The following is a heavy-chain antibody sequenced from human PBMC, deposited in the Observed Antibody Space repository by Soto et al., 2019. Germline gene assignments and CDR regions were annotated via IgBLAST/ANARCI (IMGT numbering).Heavy chain of an antibody. V-gene: IGHV4-30-4*01. CDR3: ARSILGYCSGGSCYGKPTYGMAV. J-gene: IGHJ6*02. D-gene: IGHD2-15*01. Sequence: SETLSLTCTVSGGSISSGDYYWSWIRQPPGKGLEWIGYIYYSGSTYYNPSLKSRVTISVDTSKNQFSLKLSSVTAADTAVYYCARSILGYCSGGSCYGKPTYGMAVWGQGTTVTVSS. CDR1: GGSISSGDYY. CDR2: IYYSGST.